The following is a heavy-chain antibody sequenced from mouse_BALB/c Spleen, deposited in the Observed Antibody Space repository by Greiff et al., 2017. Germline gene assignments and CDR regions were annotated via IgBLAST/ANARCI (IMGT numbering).Heavy chain of an antibody. CDR1: GFTFSSYT. D-gene: IGHD3-1*01. V-gene: IGHV6-6*02. CDR3: TRGLPRGYFDY. CDR2: IRLKSNNYAT. Sequence: EVKLMESGGGLVQPGGSLKLSCAASGFTFSSYTMSWVRQTPEKRLEWVAEIRLKSNNYATHYAESVKGRFTISRDDSKSSVYLQMNNLRAEDTGIYYCTRGLPRGYFDYWGQGTTLTVSS. J-gene: IGHJ2*01.